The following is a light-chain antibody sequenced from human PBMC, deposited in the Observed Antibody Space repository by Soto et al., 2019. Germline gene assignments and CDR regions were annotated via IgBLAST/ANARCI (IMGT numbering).Light chain of an antibody. Sequence: QSVLTHPPSVSAAPGQKVTISCSGSSSNIGNNYVSWYQQLPGTAPKLLIYDNNKRPSGIPDRFSGSKSGTSATLGITGLKTGDEADYYCGTWDSSLSAYVFGTGTKVTVL. V-gene: IGLV1-51*01. J-gene: IGLJ1*01. CDR2: DNN. CDR3: GTWDSSLSAYV. CDR1: SSNIGNNY.